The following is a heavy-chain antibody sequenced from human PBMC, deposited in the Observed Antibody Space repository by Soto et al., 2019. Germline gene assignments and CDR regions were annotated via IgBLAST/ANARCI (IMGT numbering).Heavy chain of an antibody. J-gene: IGHJ4*02. CDR3: APNWNFDY. V-gene: IGHV3-30*03. D-gene: IGHD2-8*01. CDR2: IPYDGSNK. CDR1: GFTFSSYG. Sequence: GGSLRLSCAASGFTFSSYGMHWVRQAPGKGLEWVAVIPYDGSNKYYAVPVKGRFTISRDDSKNMLYLQMNSLITEDTAVYYCAPNWNFDYWGQGTPVTVSS.